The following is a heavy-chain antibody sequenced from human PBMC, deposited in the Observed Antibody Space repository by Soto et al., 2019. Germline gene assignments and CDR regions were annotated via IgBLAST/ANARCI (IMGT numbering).Heavy chain of an antibody. Sequence: QVQLQESGPGLVKPSQTLTLTCTVSGGSISSGRFYWSWIRQHPGKGLEWIGHISDSGSSYYNPSLESRVTISGDTSKNQFSLKLSAVTAADTAVYFCARTTFYDVFTAYYSLFDYWGQGTMVTVSS. V-gene: IGHV4-31*03. CDR1: GGSISSGRFY. D-gene: IGHD3-9*01. J-gene: IGHJ4*02. CDR2: ISDSGSS. CDR3: ARTTFYDVFTAYYSLFDY.